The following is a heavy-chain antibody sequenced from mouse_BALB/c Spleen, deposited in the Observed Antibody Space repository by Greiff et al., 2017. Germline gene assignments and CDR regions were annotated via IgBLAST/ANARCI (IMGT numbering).Heavy chain of an antibody. V-gene: IGHV5-9*03. D-gene: IGHD2-4*01. CDR2: ISSGGGNT. J-gene: IGHJ2*01. CDR3: ARYDGLRRSFDY. CDR1: GFTFSSYT. Sequence: SGGGLVKPGGSLKLSCAASGFTFSSYTMSWVRQTPEKRLEWVATISSGGGNTYYPDSVKGRFTISRDNAKNNLYLQMSSLRSEDTALYYCARYDGLRRSFDYWGQGTTLTVSS.